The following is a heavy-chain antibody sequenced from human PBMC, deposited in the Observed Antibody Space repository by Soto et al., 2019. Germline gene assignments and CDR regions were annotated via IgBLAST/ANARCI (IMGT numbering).Heavy chain of an antibody. J-gene: IGHJ4*02. V-gene: IGHV1-69*02. CDR3: AREYFDFWSGYYTEDYFDY. CDR1: GGTFSSYT. Sequence: QVQLVQSGAEVKKPGSSVKVSCKASGGTFSSYTISWVRQAPGQGLEWMGRIIPILGIANYAQKFQGRVTITADKSTSTAYMELSRLRSEDTAVYYCAREYFDFWSGYYTEDYFDYWGKGTLVTVSS. D-gene: IGHD3-3*01. CDR2: IIPILGIA.